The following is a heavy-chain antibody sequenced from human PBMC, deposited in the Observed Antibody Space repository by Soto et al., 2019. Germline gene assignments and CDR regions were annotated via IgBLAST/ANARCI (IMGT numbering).Heavy chain of an antibody. D-gene: IGHD1-20*01. V-gene: IGHV4-59*01. J-gene: IGHJ4*02. CDR1: GGSISSYY. CDR2: IYYSGST. CDR3: ARPTYNSGSPFDY. Sequence: SETLSLTCTVSGGSISSYYWSWIRQPPGKGLEWIGYIYYSGSTNYNPSLKSRVTISVDTSKNQFSLKLSSVTAADTAVYYCARPTYNSGSPFDYWGQGTLVTVPQ.